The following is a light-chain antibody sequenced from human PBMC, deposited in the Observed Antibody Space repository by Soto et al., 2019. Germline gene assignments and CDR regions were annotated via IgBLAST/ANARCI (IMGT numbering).Light chain of an antibody. V-gene: IGLV2-14*01. CDR1: SSDVGSDDY. CDR3: SSYTTSYPLFYA. CDR2: DVN. J-gene: IGLJ1*01. Sequence: QSVLTQPASVSGSPGQSITISCTGTSSDVGSDDYVSWYQQFPGKAPKLIIYDVNNRPSGVSDRFSGSKSGNTAFLTISGLQTEDESHYYCSSYTTSYPLFYAFGTGTNVTVL.